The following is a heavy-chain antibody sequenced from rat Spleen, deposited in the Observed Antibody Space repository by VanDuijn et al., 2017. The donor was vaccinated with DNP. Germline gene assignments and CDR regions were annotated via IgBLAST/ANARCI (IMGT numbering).Heavy chain of an antibody. CDR2: ISTNGGST. CDR3: ARMFTTDYYWYFDF. J-gene: IGHJ1*01. CDR1: GFTFSTFP. Sequence: EVQLVESGGGLVQPGRSMKLSCAASGFTFSTFPMAWVRQAPTKGLEWVASISTNGGSTYYLDSVKGRFTISRDNSKNTLYLQMNSLRSEDTATYYCARMFTTDYYWYFDFWGPGTMVTVSS. V-gene: IGHV5-46*01. D-gene: IGHD1-6*01.